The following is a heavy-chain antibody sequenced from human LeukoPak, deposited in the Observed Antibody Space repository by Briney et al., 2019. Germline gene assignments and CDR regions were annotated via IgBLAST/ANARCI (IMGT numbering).Heavy chain of an antibody. CDR3: ARDMERIVVVPAADSAYYYYMDV. Sequence: SETLSLTCTVSGGSISSSSYYWGWIRQPPGKGLEWIGSIYYSGSTYYNPSLKSRVTISVDTSKNQFSLKLSSVTAADTAVYYCARDMERIVVVPAADSAYYYYMDVWGKGTTVTVSS. V-gene: IGHV4-39*07. D-gene: IGHD2-2*01. CDR2: IYYSGST. J-gene: IGHJ6*03. CDR1: GGSISSSSYY.